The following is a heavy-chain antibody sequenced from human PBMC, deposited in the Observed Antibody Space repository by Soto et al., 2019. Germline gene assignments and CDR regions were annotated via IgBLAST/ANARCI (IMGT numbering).Heavy chain of an antibody. D-gene: IGHD3-10*01. CDR1: GGSISSGDYY. J-gene: IGHJ5*02. V-gene: IGHV4-30-4*01. Sequence: PSEILSLTCTVSGGSISSGDYYWSWIRQPPGKGLEWIGYIYYSGSTYYNPSLKSRVTISVDTSKNQFSLKLSSVTAADTAVYYCAREDYYYGSGSYYTWGQGTLVTVSS. CDR3: AREDYYYGSGSYYT. CDR2: IYYSGST.